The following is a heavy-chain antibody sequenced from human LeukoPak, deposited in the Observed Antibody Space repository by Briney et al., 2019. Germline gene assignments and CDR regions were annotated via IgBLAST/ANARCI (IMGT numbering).Heavy chain of an antibody. D-gene: IGHD3-16*02. CDR2: IDYSGAT. CDR3: ARDLTSGRLGELSLNY. CDR1: GGSISSGGHY. J-gene: IGHJ4*02. Sequence: SQTLSLTCTVSGGSISSGGHYWSWIRQPPGKGLEWIGYIDYSGATYCNPSLKSRVTISVDTSKNQFSLKLSSVTAADTAVYYCARDLTSGRLGELSLNYWGQGTLVTVSS. V-gene: IGHV4-30-4*01.